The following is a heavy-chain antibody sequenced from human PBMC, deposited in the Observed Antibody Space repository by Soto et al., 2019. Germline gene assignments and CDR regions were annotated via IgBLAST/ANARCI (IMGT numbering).Heavy chain of an antibody. D-gene: IGHD5-12*01. CDR3: AASRTSASGSPIAY. V-gene: IGHV3-30*04. CDR2: ISNDGNTR. Sequence: QVQLVESGGGVGQPGRALRLACAASGFTCTNYAMHWVRQAPGQGLEWVAVISNDGNTRYYAESVKGRVSISRDNLNNTLYVQVNTLKNEDTAVYYCAASRTSASGSPIAYWGQGTLVTVSS. J-gene: IGHJ4*02. CDR1: GFTCTNYA.